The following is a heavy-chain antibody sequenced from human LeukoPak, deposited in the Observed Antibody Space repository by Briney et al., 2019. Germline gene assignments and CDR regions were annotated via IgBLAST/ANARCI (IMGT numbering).Heavy chain of an antibody. Sequence: ASVKVSCKASGYTFTGYYMHWVRQAPGQGLEWVGWINLSSGGTNYAQMFQGRVTMTRDTSISTAYMDLSRLRSDDTAVYYCARGGYGSGSYQGWFDPWGQGTLVTVSS. CDR2: INLSSGGT. V-gene: IGHV1-2*02. CDR3: ARGGYGSGSYQGWFDP. J-gene: IGHJ5*02. D-gene: IGHD3-10*01. CDR1: GYTFTGYY.